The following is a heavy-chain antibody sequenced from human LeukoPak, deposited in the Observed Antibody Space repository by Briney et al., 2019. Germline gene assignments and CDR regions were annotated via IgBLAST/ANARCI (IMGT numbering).Heavy chain of an antibody. J-gene: IGHJ4*02. V-gene: IGHV4-31*03. CDR1: GGSISSGGYY. D-gene: IGHD3-9*01. CDR3: ARGPSSRYYDILTGYYSVYYFDY. CDR2: IYYSGST. Sequence: PSETLSLTCTVSGGSISSGGYYWSWIRQHPGKGLEWIGYIYYSGSTYYNPSLKSRVTISVDTSKNQFSLKLSSVTAADTAVYYCARGPSSRYYDILTGYYSVYYFDYWGQGTLVTVSS.